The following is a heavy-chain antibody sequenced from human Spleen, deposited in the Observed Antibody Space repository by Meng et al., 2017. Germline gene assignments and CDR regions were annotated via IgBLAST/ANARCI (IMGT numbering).Heavy chain of an antibody. D-gene: IGHD1-26*01. J-gene: IGHJ4*02. Sequence: ASVKVSCKASGYTFTTYAMHWVRQAPGQRLEWMGWINAGNSDTKYSQKFQGRVTITADESTSTAYMELSSRRSEDTAVYYCARGVGATSFPWGQGTLVTVSS. V-gene: IGHV1-3*01. CDR3: ARGVGATSFP. CDR2: INAGNSDT. CDR1: GYTFTTYA.